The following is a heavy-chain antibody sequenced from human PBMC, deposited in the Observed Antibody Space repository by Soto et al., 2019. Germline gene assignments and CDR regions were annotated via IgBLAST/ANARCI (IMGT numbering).Heavy chain of an antibody. J-gene: IGHJ3*02. CDR3: AKDFRRIAVAGDDAFDI. CDR2: ICWNSGSI. D-gene: IGHD6-19*01. CDR1: GFTFDDYA. V-gene: IGHV3-9*01. Sequence: EVQLVESGGGLVQPGRSLRLSCAASGFTFDDYAMHWVRQAPGKGLQWVSGICWNSGSIGYADSVKGRFTISRDNAKNSLYLQMNSLRAEDTVLYYCAKDFRRIAVAGDDAFDIWGQGTMVTVSS.